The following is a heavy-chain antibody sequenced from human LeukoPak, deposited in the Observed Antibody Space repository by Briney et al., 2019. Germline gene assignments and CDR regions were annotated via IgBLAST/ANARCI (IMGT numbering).Heavy chain of an antibody. CDR2: IIPIFGTA. CDR1: GGTFISYA. D-gene: IGHD2-2*02. V-gene: IGHV1-69*13. Sequence: SVKVSCKASGGTFISYAISWVRQAPGQGLEWMGGIIPIFGTANYAQKFQGRVTITADESTSTAYMELSSLRSEDTAVYYCASGSCSSTSCYTFDYYYYYGMDVWGQGTTVTVSS. J-gene: IGHJ6*02. CDR3: ASGSCSSTSCYTFDYYYYYGMDV.